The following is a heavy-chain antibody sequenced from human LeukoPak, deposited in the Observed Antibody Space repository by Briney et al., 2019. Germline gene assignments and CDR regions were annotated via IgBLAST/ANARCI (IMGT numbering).Heavy chain of an antibody. CDR1: GGSISSYY. J-gene: IGHJ4*02. CDR2: IYTSGST. V-gene: IGHV4-4*09. Sequence: SETLSLTCTVSGGSISSYYWSWIRQPPGKGLEWIGYIYTSGSTNYNPSLKSRVTISVDTSKNQFSLKLSSVTAADTAVYYCARHIGDGYSYDYWGQGTLVTVSS. D-gene: IGHD5-24*01. CDR3: ARHIGDGYSYDY.